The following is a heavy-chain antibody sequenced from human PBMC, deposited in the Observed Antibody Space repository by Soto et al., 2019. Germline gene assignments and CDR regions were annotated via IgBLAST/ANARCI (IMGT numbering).Heavy chain of an antibody. D-gene: IGHD5-18*01. V-gene: IGHV3-33*01. CDR2: IWFDGSNK. CDR3: AIDLGYNYGHPFDY. Sequence: SLRLSWAASGFTFSGYTIHWVRQAPGKGLEWLALIWFDGSNKYYADSVKGRFTISRDNARNTLYLQMNSLRAEDTAVYYCAIDLGYNYGHPFDYWGQGTLVTVSS. CDR1: GFTFSGYT. J-gene: IGHJ4*02.